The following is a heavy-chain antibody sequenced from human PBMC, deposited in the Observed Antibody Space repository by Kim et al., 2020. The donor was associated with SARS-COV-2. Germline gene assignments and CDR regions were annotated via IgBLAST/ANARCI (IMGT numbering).Heavy chain of an antibody. D-gene: IGHD7-27*01. V-gene: IGHV4-59*09. J-gene: IGHJ6*02. Sequence: LKSRVTISVDTSKNQFSLKLSSVTAADTAVYYCVSGKLGAYYYYYYGMDVWGQGTTVTVSS. CDR3: VSGKLGAYYYYYYGMDV.